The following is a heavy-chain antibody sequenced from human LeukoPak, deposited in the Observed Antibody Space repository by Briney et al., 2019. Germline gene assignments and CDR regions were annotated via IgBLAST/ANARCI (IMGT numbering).Heavy chain of an antibody. D-gene: IGHD1-26*01. J-gene: IGHJ4*02. V-gene: IGHV4-34*01. CDR1: GGSFSGYY. Sequence: SETLSLTCAVYGGSFSGYYWSWIRQPPGKGLEWIGEINHSGSTNYNPSLKSRVTISVDTSKNQFSLKLSSVTAADTAVYYCARDIVGAQYVSDYWGQGTLVTVSS. CDR3: ARDIVGAQYVSDY. CDR2: INHSGST.